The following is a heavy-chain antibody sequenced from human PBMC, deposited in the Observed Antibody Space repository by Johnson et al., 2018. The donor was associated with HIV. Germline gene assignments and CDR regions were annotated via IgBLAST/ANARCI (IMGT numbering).Heavy chain of an antibody. J-gene: IGHJ3*02. D-gene: IGHD6-13*01. Sequence: VQLVESGGGLIQPGGSLRLSCAASGFTVSSNYMSWVRQAPGKGLEWVSVIYSGGSTYYADSVKGRFTITRDNSKNTWYLQMNSLRAEDTAVYHGAREGQRLVPPFDAFDIWGQGTMVTVSS. CDR3: AREGQRLVPPFDAFDI. CDR2: IYSGGST. V-gene: IGHV3-53*01. CDR1: GFTVSSNY.